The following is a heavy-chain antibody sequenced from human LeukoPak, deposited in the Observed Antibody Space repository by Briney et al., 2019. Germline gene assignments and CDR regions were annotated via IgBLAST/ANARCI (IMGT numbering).Heavy chain of an antibody. Sequence: SETLSLTCAVYGGSFSGYYWSWIRQPPGKGLEWIGEINHSGSTNYNPSLKSRVTISVDTSKNQFSLKLSSVTAADTAVYYCARAAGGRRDFDYWGQGTLVTVSS. J-gene: IGHJ4*02. CDR2: INHSGST. CDR3: ARAAGGRRDFDY. CDR1: GGSFSGYY. V-gene: IGHV4-34*01. D-gene: IGHD4-23*01.